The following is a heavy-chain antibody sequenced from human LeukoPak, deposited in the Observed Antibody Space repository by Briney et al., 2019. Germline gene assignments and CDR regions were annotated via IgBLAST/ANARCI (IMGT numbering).Heavy chain of an antibody. D-gene: IGHD3-9*01. CDR1: GFTFSTFA. CDR2: IFPSGGEI. J-gene: IGHJ4*02. Sequence: GSLRLSCAASGFTFSTFAMIWVRQPPGKGLEWVSSIFPSGGEIHYADSVRGRFTISRDNSKSTLSLQMNSLRAEDTAVYYCARDSYLTGYYTVPDYWGQGTLVTVSS. V-gene: IGHV3-23*01. CDR3: ARDSYLTGYYTVPDY.